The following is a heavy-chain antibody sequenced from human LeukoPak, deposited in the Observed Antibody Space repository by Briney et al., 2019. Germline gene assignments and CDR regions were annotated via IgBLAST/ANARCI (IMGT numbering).Heavy chain of an antibody. CDR2: IYYGGST. Sequence: SETLSLTCTVSGGSISSSSYYWGWIRQPPGKGLEWIGSIYYGGSTYYNPSLKSRVTISVDTSKNQFSLKLSSVTAADTAVYYCARHYRSARIVVVPAAIGSFFNYWGQGTLVTVSS. CDR1: GGSISSSSYY. CDR3: ARHYRSARIVVVPAAIGSFFNY. V-gene: IGHV4-39*01. J-gene: IGHJ4*02. D-gene: IGHD2-2*01.